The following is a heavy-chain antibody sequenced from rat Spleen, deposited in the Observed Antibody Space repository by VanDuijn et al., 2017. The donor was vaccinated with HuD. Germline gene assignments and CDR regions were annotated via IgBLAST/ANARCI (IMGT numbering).Heavy chain of an antibody. V-gene: IGHV5-25*01. CDR1: GFTFSHYD. D-gene: IGHD1-4*01. CDR2: IRSSGGST. CDR3: ARLITTRDYFDY. Sequence: DVQLVESGGGLAQPGRSLKLSCAVSGFTFSHYDMAWVRQAPAKGLEWVASIRSSGGSTYYRDSVKGRFTISRDNAKSTLYLQMDSLRSEDTATYYCARLITTRDYFDYWGQGVMVTVSS. J-gene: IGHJ2*01.